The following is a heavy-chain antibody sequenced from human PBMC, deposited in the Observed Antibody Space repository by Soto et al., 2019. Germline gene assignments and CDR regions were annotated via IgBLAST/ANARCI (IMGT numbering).Heavy chain of an antibody. V-gene: IGHV3-30*18. D-gene: IGHD3-22*01. Sequence: GSLRLSCAASGFTFSSYGMHWVRQAPGKGLEWVAVISYDGSNKYYADSVKGRFTISRDNSKNTLYLQMNSLRAEDTAVYYCAKLPPMIVVAKGDYWGQGT. CDR2: ISYDGSNK. CDR1: GFTFSSYG. J-gene: IGHJ4*02. CDR3: AKLPPMIVVAKGDY.